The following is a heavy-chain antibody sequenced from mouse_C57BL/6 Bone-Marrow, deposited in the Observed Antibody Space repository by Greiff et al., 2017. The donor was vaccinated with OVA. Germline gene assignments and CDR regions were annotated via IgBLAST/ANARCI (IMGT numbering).Heavy chain of an antibody. Sequence: VQLKQSGPELVKPGASVKISCKASGYSFTDYNMNWVKQSNGKSLEWIGVINPNYGTTSYNQKFKGKATLTVDQSSSTAYMQLNSLTSEDSAVYYCAKFYGSSPWYFDVWGTGTTVTVSS. CDR1: GYSFTDYN. D-gene: IGHD1-1*01. J-gene: IGHJ1*03. CDR3: AKFYGSSPWYFDV. CDR2: INPNYGTT. V-gene: IGHV1-39*01.